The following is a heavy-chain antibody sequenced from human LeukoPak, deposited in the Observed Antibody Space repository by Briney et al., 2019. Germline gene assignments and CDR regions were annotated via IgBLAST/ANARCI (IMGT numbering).Heavy chain of an antibody. CDR2: IIPIFDTT. CDR3: ARSRGYCSTNSCHWDYYYYMDV. J-gene: IGHJ6*03. CDR1: GGTFSGYV. V-gene: IGHV1-69*13. Sequence: SVKVSCKASGGTFSGYVISWVRQAPGQGPEWMGGIIPIFDTTNYAQKFQGRVTITADESTSTAYRELSRLTSEDTAVYYCARSRGYCSTNSCHWDYYYYMDVWGKGTTVTVSS. D-gene: IGHD2-2*01.